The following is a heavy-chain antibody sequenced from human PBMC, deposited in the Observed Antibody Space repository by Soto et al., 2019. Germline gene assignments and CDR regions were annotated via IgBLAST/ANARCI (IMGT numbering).Heavy chain of an antibody. V-gene: IGHV3-23*01. CDR2: ISGSGGST. D-gene: IGHD2-15*01. CDR3: AIDYIVVVVSRYWYFDL. CDR1: GFTFSSYA. Sequence: EVQLLESGGGLVQPGGSLRLSCAASGFTFSSYAMSWVRQAPGKGLEWVSAISGSGGSTYYADSVKGRFTISRDNSKNTPYLQMNSLIVEDTTVYYCAIDYIVVVVSRYWYFDLWGRGTLVTVSS. J-gene: IGHJ2*01.